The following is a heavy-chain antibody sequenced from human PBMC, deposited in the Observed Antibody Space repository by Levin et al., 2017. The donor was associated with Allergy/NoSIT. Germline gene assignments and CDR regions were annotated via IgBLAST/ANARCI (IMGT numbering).Heavy chain of an antibody. CDR3: AKGEYSGYDLGFGRTVYYYGMDV. Sequence: GGSLRLSCAASGFTFDDYTMHWVRQAPGKGLEWVSLISWDGGSTYYADSVKGRFTISRDNGKNSLYLQMNSLRTEDTALYYCAKGEYSGYDLGFGRTVYYYGMDVWGQGTTVTVSS. D-gene: IGHD5-12*01. CDR1: GFTFDDYT. J-gene: IGHJ6*02. V-gene: IGHV3-43*01. CDR2: ISWDGGST.